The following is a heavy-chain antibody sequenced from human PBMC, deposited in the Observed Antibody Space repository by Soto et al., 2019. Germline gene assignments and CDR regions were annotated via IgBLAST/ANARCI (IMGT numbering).Heavy chain of an antibody. CDR1: GFTFSNYW. CDR3: ARGAYHAYYTDV. D-gene: IGHD3-16*01. CDR2: IKFDGSTT. V-gene: IGHV3-74*01. J-gene: IGHJ6*03. Sequence: EVQLVESGGGLVQPGGSLRLSCAASGFTFSNYWMHWVRQGPGKGLVWVSRIKFDGSTTTYADSVKGRFTISRDNAENTVYRRMSSLGAEDTAVYYCARGAYHAYYTDVWGKGTPVSVSS.